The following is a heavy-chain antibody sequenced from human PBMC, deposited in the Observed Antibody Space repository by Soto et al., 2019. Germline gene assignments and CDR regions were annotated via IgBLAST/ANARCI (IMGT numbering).Heavy chain of an antibody. CDR3: ARGTTVTTTPTYYYMDV. CDR2: ISHYNGNT. V-gene: IGHV1-18*01. CDR1: GDTFTSYA. Sequence: ASVKVSCKACGDTFTSYAISWMRQAPGQGLEWMGWISHYNGNTNYAQNLQGRVTMTTGTSTTTAYMELRSLRSDDTAVYYCARGTTVTTTPTYYYMDVWGKGTTVTVSS. D-gene: IGHD4-4*01. J-gene: IGHJ6*03.